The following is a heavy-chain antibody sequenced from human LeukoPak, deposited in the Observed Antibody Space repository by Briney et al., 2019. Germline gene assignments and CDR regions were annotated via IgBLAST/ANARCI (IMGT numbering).Heavy chain of an antibody. CDR3: NRGFDY. J-gene: IGHJ4*02. V-gene: IGHV4-34*12. CDR2: IFYSGST. Sequence: SETLSLTCAVYGGSFSGYSWGWIRQPPGKGLEWIGSIFYSGSTYYNPSLRSRITISVDTSKNQFSLKLSSVTAADTAVYYCNRGFDYWGQGTLVTVSS. D-gene: IGHD1-14*01. CDR1: GGSFSGYS.